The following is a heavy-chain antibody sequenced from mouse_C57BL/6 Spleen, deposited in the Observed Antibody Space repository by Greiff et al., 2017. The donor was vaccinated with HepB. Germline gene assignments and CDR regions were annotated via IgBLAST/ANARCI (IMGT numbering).Heavy chain of an antibody. V-gene: IGHV8-12*01. CDR3: ARRGYGSSHWYFDV. Sequence: VKLMESGPGILQSSQTLSLTCSFSGFSLSTSGMGVSWIRQPSGKGLEWLAHIYWDDDKRYNPSLKSRLTISKDTSRNQVFLKITSVDTADTATYYCARRGYGSSHWYFDVWGTGTTFTVSS. D-gene: IGHD1-1*01. J-gene: IGHJ1*03. CDR2: IYWDDDK. CDR1: GFSLSTSGMG.